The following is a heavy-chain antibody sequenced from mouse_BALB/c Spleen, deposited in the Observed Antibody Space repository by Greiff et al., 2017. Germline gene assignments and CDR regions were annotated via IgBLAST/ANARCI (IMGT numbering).Heavy chain of an antibody. CDR2: IRNKANGYTT. V-gene: IGHV7-3*02. J-gene: IGHJ2*01. CDR1: GFPFTDYY. Sequence: VMLVESGGGLVQPGGSLRLSCATSGFPFTDYYMSWVRQPPGKALEWLGFIRNKANGYTTEYSASVKGRFTISRDNSQSILYLQMNTLRAEDSATYYCARGRYFDYWGQGTTLTVSS. CDR3: ARGRYFDY.